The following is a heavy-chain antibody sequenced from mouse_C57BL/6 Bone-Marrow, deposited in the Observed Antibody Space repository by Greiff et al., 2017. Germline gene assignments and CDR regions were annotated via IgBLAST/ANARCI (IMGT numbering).Heavy chain of an antibody. CDR1: GYTFTDYY. Sequence: EVQLLQSGPDLVKPGASVKISCKASGYTFTDYYMNWVQQSHGKSLEWIGDISPNNGGTSYNKKFKGQVTLTVDKSSSTDYMELRSLTSEDSAVDDRARLRAYYSNLDAMDYWGQGTSVTVSS. J-gene: IGHJ4*01. CDR2: ISPNNGGT. V-gene: IGHV1-26*01. D-gene: IGHD2-5*01. CDR3: ARLRAYYSNLDAMDY.